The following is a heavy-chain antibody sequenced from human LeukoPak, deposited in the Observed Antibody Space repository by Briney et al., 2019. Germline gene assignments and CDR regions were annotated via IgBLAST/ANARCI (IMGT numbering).Heavy chain of an antibody. J-gene: IGHJ6*02. CDR3: ARDPFRTVTTYYYGMDV. D-gene: IGHD4-17*01. V-gene: IGHV1-2*02. Sequence: ASVKVPCKASGYTFTGYYMHWVRQAPGQGLEWMGWINPNSGGTNYAQKFQGRVTMTRDTSISTAYMELSRLRSDDTAVYYCARDPFRTVTTYYYGMDVWGQGTTVTVSS. CDR1: GYTFTGYY. CDR2: INPNSGGT.